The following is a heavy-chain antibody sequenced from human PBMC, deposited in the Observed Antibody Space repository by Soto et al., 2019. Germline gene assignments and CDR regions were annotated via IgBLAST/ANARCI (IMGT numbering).Heavy chain of an antibody. CDR2: IIPIFGTA. D-gene: IGHD1-26*01. CDR1: GGTFSSYA. Sequence: GASVKVSCKASGGTFSSYAISWVRQAPGQGLEWMGGIIPIFGTANYAQKFQGRVTITADKSTSTAYMELSSLRSEDTAVYYCARLLLLVGANDYWYFDLWGRGTLVTVSS. J-gene: IGHJ2*01. V-gene: IGHV1-69*06. CDR3: ARLLLLVGANDYWYFDL.